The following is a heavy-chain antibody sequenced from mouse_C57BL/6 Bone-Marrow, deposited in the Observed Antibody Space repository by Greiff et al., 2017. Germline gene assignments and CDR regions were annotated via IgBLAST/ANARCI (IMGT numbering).Heavy chain of an antibody. CDR2: IDPENGDT. CDR1: GFNIKDDY. D-gene: IGHD2-12*01. Sequence: EVQLQQSGAELVRPGASVKLSCTASGFNIKDDYMHWVKQRPEQGLEWIGWIDPENGDTEYATKFQGKATITADTSSNTAYLQLSSLTYEDTAVYYCTTTLRGVPDWGQGTTLTVSS. V-gene: IGHV14-4*01. CDR3: TTTLRGVPD. J-gene: IGHJ2*01.